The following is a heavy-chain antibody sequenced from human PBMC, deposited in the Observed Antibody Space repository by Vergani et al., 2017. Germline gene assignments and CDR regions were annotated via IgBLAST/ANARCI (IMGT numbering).Heavy chain of an antibody. J-gene: IGHJ5*02. CDR3: ARDATVAAIHNWFDP. D-gene: IGHD6-19*01. CDR1: GGSISSSSYY. V-gene: IGHV4-39*07. CDR2: IYYSGST. Sequence: QLQLQESGPGLVKPSETLSLTCTVSGGSISSSSYYWGWIRQPPGKGLEWIGSIYYSGSTYYNPSRKSRVTISVDTSKNQFSLKLSSVTAADTAVYYCARDATVAAIHNWFDPWGQGTLVTVSS.